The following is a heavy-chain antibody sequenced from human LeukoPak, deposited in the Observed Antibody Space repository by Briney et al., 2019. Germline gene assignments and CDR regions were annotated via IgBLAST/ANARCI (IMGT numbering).Heavy chain of an antibody. D-gene: IGHD4-17*01. V-gene: IGHV4-38-2*02. J-gene: IGHJ6*03. Sequence: PSETLSLTCTVSGYSISSGYYWGWIRQPPGKGLEWIGSVYHSGSSYYNPSLKSRVTISVDTSKNQFSLKLSSVTAADTAVYYCARLLTVRALRYYYYMDVWGKGTTVTISS. CDR1: GYSISSGYY. CDR2: VYHSGSS. CDR3: ARLLTVRALRYYYYMDV.